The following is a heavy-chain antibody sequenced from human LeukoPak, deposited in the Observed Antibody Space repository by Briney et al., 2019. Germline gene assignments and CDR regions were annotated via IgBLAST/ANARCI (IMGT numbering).Heavy chain of an antibody. D-gene: IGHD3-9*01. CDR2: ISGSAGNT. Sequence: GGSLRLSCAASRFTFSTYVMTWVRQAPGKGLEWVSSISGSAGNTYYADSVKGRFTISRDNSKNTLYLQMNSLRAEDTAVYYCAKNPTGYPNWLDLWGQGTLVTVSS. CDR3: AKNPTGYPNWLDL. CDR1: RFTFSTYV. V-gene: IGHV3-23*01. J-gene: IGHJ5*02.